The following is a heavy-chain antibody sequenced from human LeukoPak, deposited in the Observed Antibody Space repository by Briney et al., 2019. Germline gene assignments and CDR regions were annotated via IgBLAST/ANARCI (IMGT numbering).Heavy chain of an antibody. CDR1: GGTFSNYA. D-gene: IGHD3-22*01. Sequence: SVKVSCKASGGTFSNYAISWVRQAPGQGLEWMGGIIPIFGSTNYAQKFQGRVTITADESTSTAYMELSSLRSEDTAVYYCVFIYDDSSGYYDYWGQGTLVTVSS. CDR2: IIPIFGST. V-gene: IGHV1-69*13. CDR3: VFIYDDSSGYYDY. J-gene: IGHJ4*02.